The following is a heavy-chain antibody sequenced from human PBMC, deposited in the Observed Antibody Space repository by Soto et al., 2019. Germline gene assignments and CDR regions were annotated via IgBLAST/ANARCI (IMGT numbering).Heavy chain of an antibody. CDR2: IWYDGSNK. V-gene: IGHV3-33*01. Sequence: GGSLRLSCAASGFTFSSYGMHWVRQAPGKGLEWVAVIWYDGSNKYYADSVKGRFTISRDNSKNTLYLQMNSLRAEDTAVYYCARVGSTSVSYYYYGMDVWGQGTTVTVSS. J-gene: IGHJ6*02. CDR3: ARVGSTSVSYYYYGMDV. CDR1: GFTFSSYG. D-gene: IGHD3-10*01.